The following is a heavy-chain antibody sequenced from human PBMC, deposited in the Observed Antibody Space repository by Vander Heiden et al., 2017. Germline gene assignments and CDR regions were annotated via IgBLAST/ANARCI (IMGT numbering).Heavy chain of an antibody. D-gene: IGHD6-6*01. CDR2: NVPSSHTA. CDR3: ANSSSSATCFEP. Sequence: QVQLVQSGPEVKKPGSSVKVSCKAPLTSFPINWLRQAPGQRLEWMGWNVPSSHTATYAQKFLGRVFITADKVTNTAYMELRSLKSDDTAVYFCANSSSSATCFEPWGQGTMITVSS. CDR1: LTSFP. J-gene: IGHJ5*02. V-gene: IGHV1-69*06.